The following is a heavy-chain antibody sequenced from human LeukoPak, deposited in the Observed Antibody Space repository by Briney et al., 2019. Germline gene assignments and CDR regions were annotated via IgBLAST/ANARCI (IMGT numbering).Heavy chain of an antibody. J-gene: IGHJ3*02. CDR3: AGEVNPEYNWNYGDAFDI. Sequence: ASVKASCKASGGTFSSYAISWVRQAPGQGLEWMGGIIPIFGTANYAQKFQGRVTITTDESTSTAYMELSSLRSEDTAVYYCAGEVNPEYNWNYGDAFDIWGQGTMVTVSS. D-gene: IGHD1-7*01. CDR1: GGTFSSYA. V-gene: IGHV1-69*05. CDR2: IIPIFGTA.